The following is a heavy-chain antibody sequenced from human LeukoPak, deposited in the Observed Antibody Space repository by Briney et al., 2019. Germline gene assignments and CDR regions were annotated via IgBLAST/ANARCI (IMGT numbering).Heavy chain of an antibody. CDR2: IIPILGIA. CDR1: GGTFSSYA. D-gene: IGHD6-13*01. V-gene: IGHV1-69*04. CDR3: ARDPKQSIIAAAGTWYYYYYGMDV. Sequence: SVKVSCKASGGTFSSYATSWVRQAPGQGLEWMGRIIPILGIANYAQKFQGRVTITADKSTSTAYMELSSLRSEDTAVYYCARDPKQSIIAAAGTWYYYYYGMDVWGQGTTVTVSS. J-gene: IGHJ6*02.